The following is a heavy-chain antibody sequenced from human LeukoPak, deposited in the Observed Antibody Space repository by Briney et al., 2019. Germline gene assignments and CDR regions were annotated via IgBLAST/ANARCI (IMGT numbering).Heavy chain of an antibody. D-gene: IGHD3-22*01. Sequence: GGSLRLSCAASGFTFSDYYMSWIRQAPGKGLEWVSYISSSGSTIYYADSVKGRFTISRDNAKNSLYLQMNSLRAEDTAVYYCARDVYYDSSTIGYFDYWGQGTLVTVSS. J-gene: IGHJ4*02. CDR1: GFTFSDYY. V-gene: IGHV3-11*01. CDR3: ARDVYYDSSTIGYFDY. CDR2: ISSSGSTI.